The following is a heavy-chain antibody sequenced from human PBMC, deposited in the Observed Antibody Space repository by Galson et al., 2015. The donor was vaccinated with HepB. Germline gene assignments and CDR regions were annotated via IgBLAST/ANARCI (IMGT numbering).Heavy chain of an antibody. V-gene: IGHV7-4-1*02. J-gene: IGHJ6*03. D-gene: IGHD3-3*01. CDR2: INTNTGNP. CDR3: ARAPLGDFWSGWSGYYYYYMDV. Sequence: SVKVSCKASGYTFTSYAMNWVRQAPGQGLEGMGWINTNTGNPTYAQGFTGRFVFSLDTSVSTAYLQISSLKAEDTAVYYCARAPLGDFWSGWSGYYYYYMDVWGKGTTVTVSS. CDR1: GYTFTSYA.